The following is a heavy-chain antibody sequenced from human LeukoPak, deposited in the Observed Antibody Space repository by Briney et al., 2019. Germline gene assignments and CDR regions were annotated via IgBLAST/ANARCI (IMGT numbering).Heavy chain of an antibody. CDR3: AKNPGKYSYSEYDY. D-gene: IGHD5-18*01. J-gene: IGHJ4*02. Sequence: PGGSLRLSCAASGFTFDDYTMPWVRQAPGKGLEWVSLISWDGGSTYYADSVKGRFTISRDNSKNSLYLQMNSLRTEDTALYYCAKNPGKYSYSEYDYWGQGTLVTVSS. CDR1: GFTFDDYT. V-gene: IGHV3-43*01. CDR2: ISWDGGST.